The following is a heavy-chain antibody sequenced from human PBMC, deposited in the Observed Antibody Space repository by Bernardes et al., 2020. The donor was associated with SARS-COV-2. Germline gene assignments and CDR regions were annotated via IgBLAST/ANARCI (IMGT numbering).Heavy chain of an antibody. CDR3: ARGSVSWFDP. D-gene: IGHD2-8*01. J-gene: IGHJ5*02. CDR1: GYTFSGYY. CDR2: INPNSGGT. Sequence: ASLKASCKASGYTFSGYYMHWVRQAPGQGLEWMGWINPNSGGTNYAQKFQGRVTMTRDTSISTAYMELSRLRSDDTAVYYCARGSVSWFDPWGQGTLVTVSS. V-gene: IGHV1-2*02.